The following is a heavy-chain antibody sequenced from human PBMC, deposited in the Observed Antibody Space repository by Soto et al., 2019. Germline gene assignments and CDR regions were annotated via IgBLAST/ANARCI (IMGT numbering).Heavy chain of an antibody. Sequence: QVQLLQSGAEVKKPGASVKVSCKASGYTFSNYGFSWVRQAPGQGLEWMGWISGYNGNTNYAERLQGRVTMTTDTSTRTAYMELKSLRYDDTAVYYCAREGQLGYWCQGTPVTVSS. V-gene: IGHV1-18*01. D-gene: IGHD6-6*01. CDR2: ISGYNGNT. CDR1: GYTFSNYG. J-gene: IGHJ4*02. CDR3: AREGQLGY.